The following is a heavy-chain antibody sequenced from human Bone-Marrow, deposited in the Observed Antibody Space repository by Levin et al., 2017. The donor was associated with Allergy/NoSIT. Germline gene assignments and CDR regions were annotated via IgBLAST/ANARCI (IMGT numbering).Heavy chain of an antibody. Sequence: KAGGSLRLSCAASGFNFSNYTMIWVRQAPGKGLEWVSSISGRSSYIYYADSVKGRFTISRDNAKNSLYLQMNSLRAEDTAVYSCATDAVDLELVVVPAADGKWVDPWGQGTLVTVST. CDR3: ATDAVDLELVVVPAADGKWVDP. D-gene: IGHD2-2*01. V-gene: IGHV3-21*01. J-gene: IGHJ5*02. CDR1: GFNFSNYT. CDR2: ISGRSSYI.